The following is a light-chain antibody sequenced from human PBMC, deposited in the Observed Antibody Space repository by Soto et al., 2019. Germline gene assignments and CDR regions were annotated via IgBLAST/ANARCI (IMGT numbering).Light chain of an antibody. CDR2: AAS. CDR3: QQYAASPRT. V-gene: IGKV3-20*01. Sequence: EVVLTQSPGTLSLSPRERATLSCRASQSVSNNYLAWYQHKPGQATRLLIYAASNRAPGIPDRFSGSGAGPDFTLTISRLEPEDVAVYYCQQYAASPRTFGQGTLVEVK. CDR1: QSVSNNY. J-gene: IGKJ1*01.